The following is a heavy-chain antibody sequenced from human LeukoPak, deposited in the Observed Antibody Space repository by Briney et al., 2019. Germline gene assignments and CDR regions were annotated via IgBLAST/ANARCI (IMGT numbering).Heavy chain of an antibody. V-gene: IGHV1-2*02. CDR3: ARWCIAAAGFYYYYGMDV. CDR1: GYTFTGYY. Sequence: GASVKVSCKASGYTFTGYYMHWVRQAPGRGLEWMGWINPNSGGTNYAQKFQGRVTMTRDTSISTAYMELSRLRSDDTAVYYCARWCIAAAGFYYYYGMDVWGQGTTVTVSS. J-gene: IGHJ6*02. D-gene: IGHD6-13*01. CDR2: INPNSGGT.